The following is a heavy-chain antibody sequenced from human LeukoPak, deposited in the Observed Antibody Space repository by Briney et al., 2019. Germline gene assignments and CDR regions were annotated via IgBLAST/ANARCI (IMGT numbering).Heavy chain of an antibody. Sequence: GGSLRLSCAASGFTFSSYAIHWVRQAPGKGLEWVAVISYDGSNKNYADSVKGRFTISRDNSKNTLYLQMNSLRAEDTAVYYCAKDRGRYYDILTGYLPDAFDIWGQGTMVTVSS. CDR2: ISYDGSNK. CDR3: AKDRGRYYDILTGYLPDAFDI. V-gene: IGHV3-30*04. D-gene: IGHD3-9*01. CDR1: GFTFSSYA. J-gene: IGHJ3*02.